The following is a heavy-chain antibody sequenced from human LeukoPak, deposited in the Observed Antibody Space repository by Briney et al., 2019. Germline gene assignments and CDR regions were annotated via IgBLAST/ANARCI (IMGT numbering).Heavy chain of an antibody. J-gene: IGHJ4*02. V-gene: IGHV4-39*01. CDR2: IYYSGST. CDR3: ARHGIPYDILTGYHVYFDY. D-gene: IGHD3-9*01. CDR1: GGSISSSSYY. Sequence: SETLSLTCTVSGGSISSSSYYWGWIRQPPGKGLEWIGSIYYSGSTYYNPSLKSRVTISVDTSKNKFSLKLSSVTAADTAVYSCARHGIPYDILTGYHVYFDYWGQGTLVTVSS.